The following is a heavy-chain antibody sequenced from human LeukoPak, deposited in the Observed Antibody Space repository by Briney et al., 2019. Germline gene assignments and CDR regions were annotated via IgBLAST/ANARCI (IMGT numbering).Heavy chain of an antibody. J-gene: IGHJ6*04. CDR2: ISGSGGST. D-gene: IGHD3-10*01. CDR3: AFSSGSGKYYYYGMDV. Sequence: GGSLRLSCAASGFTFSSYAMSWVRQAPGKGLEWVSAISGSGGSTYYADSVKGRFTISRDNSKNTLYLQMNSLRAEDTAVYYCAFSSGSGKYYYYGMDVWGKGTTVTVSS. V-gene: IGHV3-23*01. CDR1: GFTFSSYA.